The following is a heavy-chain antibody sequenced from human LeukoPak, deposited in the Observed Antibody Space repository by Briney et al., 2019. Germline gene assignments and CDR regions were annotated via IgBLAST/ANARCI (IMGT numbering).Heavy chain of an antibody. CDR1: GGTFSSYT. J-gene: IGHJ4*02. D-gene: IGHD3-3*01. CDR2: IIPILGIA. V-gene: IGHV1-69*02. CDR3: ARQYYDFWSGYPSYFDY. Sequence: SVKVSCRASGGTFSSYTISWVRQDPGQGREWMGRIIPILGIANYAQKFQGRVTITADKSTSTAYMELSSLRSEDTAVYYCARQYYDFWSGYPSYFDYWGQGTLVTVSS.